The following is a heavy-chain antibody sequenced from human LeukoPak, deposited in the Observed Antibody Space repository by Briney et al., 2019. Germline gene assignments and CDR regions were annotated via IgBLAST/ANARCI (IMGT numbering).Heavy chain of an antibody. CDR3: ARDRYPGRSWYSTNWFDP. Sequence: ASVKVSCKASGYTFTGHYMHWVRQAPGQGLEWMGWINPNSGGTNYAQKFQGRVTMTRDTSISTAYMELSRLRSDDTAVYYCARDRYPGRSWYSTNWFDPWGQGTLVTVSS. V-gene: IGHV1-2*02. J-gene: IGHJ5*02. CDR1: GYTFTGHY. D-gene: IGHD6-13*01. CDR2: INPNSGGT.